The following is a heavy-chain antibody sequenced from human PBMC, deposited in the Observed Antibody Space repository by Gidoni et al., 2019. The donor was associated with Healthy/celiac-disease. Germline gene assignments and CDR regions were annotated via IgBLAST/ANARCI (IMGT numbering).Heavy chain of an antibody. CDR1: GFPFSSYG. CDR2: IWYDGSNK. D-gene: IGHD6-19*01. V-gene: IGHV3-33*01. CDR3: ARESHSSGWYFDY. J-gene: IGHJ4*02. Sequence: QVQLVESGGGVVQPGRSLRPSCSASGFPFSSYGMHWVRQAPGTGLEWVAVIWYDGSNKYYAASVKGRFTISRDNSKNTLYLQMNSLRAEDTAVYYCARESHSSGWYFDYWGQGTLVTVSS.